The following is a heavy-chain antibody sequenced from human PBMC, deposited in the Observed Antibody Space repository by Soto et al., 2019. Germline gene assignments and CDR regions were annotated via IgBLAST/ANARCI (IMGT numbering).Heavy chain of an antibody. CDR2: ISAYNGNT. D-gene: IGHD1-26*01. V-gene: IGHV1-18*01. CDR3: ARGAPSGTNAY. J-gene: IGHJ4*02. CDR1: GYTFTSYG. Sequence: ASVKVSCKAYGYTFTSYGISWVRQAPGKGLEWMGWISAYNGNTNYAQKRQGRVTMTTDTDTSTAYMELTSLRSDDTSVYFCARGAPSGTNAYWGQGTLVTVSS.